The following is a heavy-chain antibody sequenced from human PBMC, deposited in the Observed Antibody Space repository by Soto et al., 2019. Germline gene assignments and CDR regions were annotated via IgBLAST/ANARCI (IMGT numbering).Heavy chain of an antibody. D-gene: IGHD3-22*01. Sequence: ASVKVSSKAPGYTITSYGISWVRQAPGQGLEWMGWISAYNGNTNYAQKLQGRVTMTTETSTSTAYMELWSRRSDDTAGYYCARSGYYDSSGYYYPFGDYFDYWGQGTLVTVSS. V-gene: IGHV1-18*01. J-gene: IGHJ4*02. CDR2: ISAYNGNT. CDR1: GYTITSYG. CDR3: ARSGYYDSSGYYYPFGDYFDY.